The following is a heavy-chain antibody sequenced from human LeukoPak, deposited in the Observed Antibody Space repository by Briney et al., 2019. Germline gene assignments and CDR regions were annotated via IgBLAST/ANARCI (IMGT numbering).Heavy chain of an antibody. CDR2: IYYSGSGNT. Sequence: SETLSLTCTVSGGSISSYYWSWIRQPPGKGLEWIGYIYYSGSGNTNYSPSLKSRVTISVDTSKNQFSLKLSSVTAADTALYYCARVNLGEYYFDYWGQGTLVTVSS. J-gene: IGHJ4*02. V-gene: IGHV4-59*01. CDR3: ARVNLGEYYFDY. CDR1: GGSISSYY.